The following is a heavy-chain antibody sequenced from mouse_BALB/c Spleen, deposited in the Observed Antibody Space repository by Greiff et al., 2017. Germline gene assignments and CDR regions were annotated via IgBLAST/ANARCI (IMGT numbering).Heavy chain of an antibody. J-gene: IGHJ3*01. CDR2: IDPANGNT. V-gene: IGHV14-3*02. CDR1: GFNIKDTY. Sequence: VQLQQSGAELVKPGASVKLSCTASGFNIKDTYMHWVKQRPEQGLEWIGRIDPANGNTKYDPKFQGKATITADTSSNTAYLQLSSLTSEDTAVYYCARYYYGSTRFAYWGQGTLVTVSA. CDR3: ARYYYGSTRFAY. D-gene: IGHD1-1*01.